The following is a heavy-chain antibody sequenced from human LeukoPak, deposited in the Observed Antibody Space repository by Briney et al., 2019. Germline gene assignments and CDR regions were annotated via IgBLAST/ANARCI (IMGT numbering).Heavy chain of an antibody. Sequence: KASETLSLTCTVSGGSISSYYWNWIRQPPGKGLEWIGYIYYSGSTNYNPSLKSRVTISVDTSKNQFSLKLSSVTAADTAVYYCARATNVDTAMEYAFDIWGQGTMVTVSS. J-gene: IGHJ3*02. V-gene: IGHV4-59*01. CDR3: ARATNVDTAMEYAFDI. CDR2: IYYSGST. CDR1: GGSISSYY. D-gene: IGHD5-18*01.